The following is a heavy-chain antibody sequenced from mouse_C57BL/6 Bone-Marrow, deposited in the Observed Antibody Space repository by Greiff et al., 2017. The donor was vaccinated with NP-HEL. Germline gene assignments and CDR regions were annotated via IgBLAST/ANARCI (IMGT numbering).Heavy chain of an antibody. J-gene: IGHJ3*01. CDR1: GYTFTSYD. CDR2: IYPRDGST. Sequence: VKVVESGPELVKPGASVKLSCKASGYTFTSYDINWVKQRPGQGLEWIGWIYPRDGSTKYNEKFKGKATLTVDTSSLTAYMELHSLTSEDSAVYFCAREGFAYWGQGTLVTVSA. V-gene: IGHV1-85*01. CDR3: AREGFAY.